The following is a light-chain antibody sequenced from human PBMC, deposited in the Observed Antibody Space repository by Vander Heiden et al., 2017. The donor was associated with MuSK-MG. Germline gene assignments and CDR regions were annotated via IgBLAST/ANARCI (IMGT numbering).Light chain of an antibody. J-gene: IGLJ1*01. CDR1: KLGDKY. CDR2: QDS. Sequence: SHELTQPPSVSVSPGQTASITCSGDKLGDKYACWYQQKPGQSPVLVIYQDSKRPSGIPERFSGSNSGTTATLTISGTQAMDEDDYYCQAWDSSRYVFGTGTKVTVL. V-gene: IGLV3-1*01. CDR3: QAWDSSRYV.